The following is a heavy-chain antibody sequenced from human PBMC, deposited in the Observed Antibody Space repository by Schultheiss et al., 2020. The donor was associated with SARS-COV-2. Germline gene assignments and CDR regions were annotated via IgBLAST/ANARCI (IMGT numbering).Heavy chain of an antibody. V-gene: IGHV4-34*01. CDR1: GGSFSGYY. D-gene: IGHD4-17*01. CDR3: ARAYGDYFVNFYY. J-gene: IGHJ4*02. Sequence: SETLSLTCAVYGGSFSGYYWTWLRQPPGKGLEWIGEITHSGSIKYNPSLKSRVTISIDTSKNQFSLKVRSVTAADTAVYYCARAYGDYFVNFYYWGQGTLVTVSS. CDR2: ITHSGSI.